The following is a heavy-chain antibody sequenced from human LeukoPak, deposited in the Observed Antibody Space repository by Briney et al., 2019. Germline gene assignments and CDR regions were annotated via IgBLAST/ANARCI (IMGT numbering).Heavy chain of an antibody. J-gene: IGHJ4*02. V-gene: IGHV3-30-3*01. Sequence: GGSLRLSCAASGFTFSSYAMHWVRQAPGKGLEWVAVISYDGSNKYYADSVKGRFTISRDNSKNTLYLQMNSLRAEDTAVYYCANYITIFGVNDYWGQGTLVTVSS. D-gene: IGHD3-3*01. CDR2: ISYDGSNK. CDR3: ANYITIFGVNDY. CDR1: GFTFSSYA.